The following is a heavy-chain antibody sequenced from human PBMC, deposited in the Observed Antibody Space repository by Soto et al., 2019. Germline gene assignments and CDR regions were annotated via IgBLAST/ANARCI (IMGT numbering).Heavy chain of an antibody. CDR1: GGSISSGDYY. CDR2: IYYSGST. CDR3: AGQRLGYCTNGVCYSADY. Sequence: PSETLSLTCTVSGGSISSGDYYWSWIRQPPGKGLEWIGYIYYSGSTYYNPSLKSRVTISVDTSKNQFSLKLSSVTAADTAVYYCAGQRLGYCTNGVCYSADYWGQGTLVTVSS. V-gene: IGHV4-30-4*01. J-gene: IGHJ4*02. D-gene: IGHD2-8*01.